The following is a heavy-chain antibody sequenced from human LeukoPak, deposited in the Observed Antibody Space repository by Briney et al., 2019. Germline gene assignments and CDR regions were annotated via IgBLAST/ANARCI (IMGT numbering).Heavy chain of an antibody. CDR2: ISSDGGST. J-gene: IGHJ4*02. CDR3: VQSGSPEMATNAFDY. V-gene: IGHV3-64D*06. D-gene: IGHD5-24*01. Sequence: GGSLRLSRSASRFTFSNYAMHWVRQAPGQGLEYVSAISSDGGSTYYADSVKGRFTISRDNSKNTLYLQMSSLRAEDTAVYYCVQSGSPEMATNAFDYWGQGTLVTVSS. CDR1: RFTFSNYA.